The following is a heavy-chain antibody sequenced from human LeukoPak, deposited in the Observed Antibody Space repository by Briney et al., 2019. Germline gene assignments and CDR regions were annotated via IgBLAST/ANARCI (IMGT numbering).Heavy chain of an antibody. CDR1: GGSISNYY. D-gene: IGHD5-18*01. J-gene: IGHJ4*02. Sequence: PSETLSLTCTVSGGSISNYYWNWIRQSPGKGLEWIGNIYYSGSTNYNPSLESRVTISVDTSRNQFSLKLSSVTAADTAVYYCARSMQLWGTFDYWGQGTLVTVSS. V-gene: IGHV4-59*08. CDR3: ARSMQLWGTFDY. CDR2: IYYSGST.